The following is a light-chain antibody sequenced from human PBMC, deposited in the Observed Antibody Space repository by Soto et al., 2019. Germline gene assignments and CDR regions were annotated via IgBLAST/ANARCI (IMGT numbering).Light chain of an antibody. V-gene: IGKV1-12*01. CDR2: AAS. CDR1: QGISSW. J-gene: IGKJ2*01. CDR3: RQANSFPHT. Sequence: DIQMTQSPSAGSASVGDRVTITCLARQGISSWLAGYQQNPGKAPKLLIYAASSLKSAVPSRFSGSVSGTDFTLTISSLQPEDFATYYCRQANSFPHTFGQGTKLEIK.